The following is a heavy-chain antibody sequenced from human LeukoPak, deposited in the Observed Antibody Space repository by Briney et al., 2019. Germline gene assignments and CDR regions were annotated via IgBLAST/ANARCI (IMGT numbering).Heavy chain of an antibody. CDR2: ISVSGGST. J-gene: IGHJ4*02. Sequence: GGSLRLSCAASGFTFSSYAMSWVRQAPGKGLERVSGISVSGGSTCYADSVKGRFTISRDNSKNTLYLRMNSLRADDTAVYYCAKADFCRGGTCYDFDYWGQGTLITVSS. V-gene: IGHV3-23*01. D-gene: IGHD2-15*01. CDR3: AKADFCRGGTCYDFDY. CDR1: GFTFSSYA.